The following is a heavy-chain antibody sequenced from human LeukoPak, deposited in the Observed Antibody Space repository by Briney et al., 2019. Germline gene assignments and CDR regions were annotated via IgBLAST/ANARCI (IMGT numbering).Heavy chain of an antibody. J-gene: IGHJ6*02. V-gene: IGHV4-39*01. CDR2: KYYSGNS. CDR3: ARLYYYYGLDV. Sequence: SETLSLTCTVSGGSISSSTYYWGWIRQPPGKGLELIGSKYYSGNSYYNPSLKSRVSISVDTSKDQFSLKLSSVTAADTAVYYCARLYYYYGLDVWGQGTTVTVSS. CDR1: GGSISSSTYY.